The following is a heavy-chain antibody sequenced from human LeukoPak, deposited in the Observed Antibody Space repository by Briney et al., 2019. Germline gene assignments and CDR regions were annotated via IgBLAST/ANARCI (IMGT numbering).Heavy chain of an antibody. V-gene: IGHV1-2*02. D-gene: IGHD3-10*02. CDR3: ARARVNMLDY. J-gene: IGHJ4*02. CDR1: GYTFTGYY. Sequence: GRSLRLSCAASGYTFTGYYMHWVRQAPGQGLEWMGWINPNSGGTNYAQKFQGRVTMTRDTSISTAYMELSRLRSDDTAVYYCARARVNMLDYWGQGTLVTVSS. CDR2: INPNSGGT.